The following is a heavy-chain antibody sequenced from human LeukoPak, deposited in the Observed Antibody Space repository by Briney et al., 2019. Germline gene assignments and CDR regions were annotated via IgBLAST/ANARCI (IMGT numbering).Heavy chain of an antibody. V-gene: IGHV5-51*01. CDR2: IYPGDSDI. D-gene: IGHD4-17*01. Sequence: GASLKISCKTSGYTFTNYWIGWVRPMPGKGLEWMGIIYPGDSDIKYSPSFQGQVTISADKSISTAYLQWSSLKASDTAMYYCARRPGDYVDYWGQGTLVTVSS. J-gene: IGHJ4*02. CDR3: ARRPGDYVDY. CDR1: GYTFTNYW.